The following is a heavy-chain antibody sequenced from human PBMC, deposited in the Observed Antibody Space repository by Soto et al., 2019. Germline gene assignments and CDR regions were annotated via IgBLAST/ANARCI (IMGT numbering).Heavy chain of an antibody. D-gene: IGHD2-2*01. J-gene: IGHJ6*02. CDR3: ARVRYCSSTSCYPNYYVLDV. Sequence: ASVKVSCKASGYTFTSYGISWVRQAPGQGLEWMGWISAYNGNTNYAQKLQGRVTMTTDTSTSTAYMELRSLRSDDTAVYYCARVRYCSSTSCYPNYYVLDVWAQGTTVIGSS. CDR1: GYTFTSYG. V-gene: IGHV1-18*01. CDR2: ISAYNGNT.